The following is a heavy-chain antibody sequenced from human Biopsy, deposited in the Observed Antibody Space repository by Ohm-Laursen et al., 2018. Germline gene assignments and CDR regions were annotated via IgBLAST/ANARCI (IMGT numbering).Heavy chain of an antibody. V-gene: IGHV3-74*01. CDR3: TRAEAGSGSLLYFDY. CDR1: EFIVSRFW. J-gene: IGHJ4*02. Sequence: SLTLSFTASEFIVSRFWMYGVRQAPGKGLVWVSRINRDGSSTNYADAVKGRFTISRDNAKNTVFLQMNSLRAEDTAVYYCTRAEAGSGSLLYFDYWGQGTLVTVSS. D-gene: IGHD3-10*01. CDR2: INRDGSST.